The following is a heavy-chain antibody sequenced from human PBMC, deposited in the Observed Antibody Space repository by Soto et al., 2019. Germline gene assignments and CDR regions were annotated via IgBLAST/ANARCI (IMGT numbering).Heavy chain of an antibody. CDR3: ARDTIAAAGTDFDY. D-gene: IGHD6-13*01. CDR2: ISAYNGNT. CDR1: GYTFTSYG. Sequence: GASVKVSCKASGYTFTSYGISWVRQAPGQGLERMGWISAYNGNTNYAQKLQGRVTMTTDTSTSTAYMELRSLRSDDTAVYYCARDTIAAAGTDFDYWGQGTLVTVSS. V-gene: IGHV1-18*01. J-gene: IGHJ4*02.